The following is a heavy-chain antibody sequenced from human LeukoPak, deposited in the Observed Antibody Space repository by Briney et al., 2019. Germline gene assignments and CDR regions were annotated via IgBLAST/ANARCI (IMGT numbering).Heavy chain of an antibody. CDR3: ARDLKRITIFLPHGY. CDR2: ISYDGSNK. Sequence: PGRSLRLSCAASGFTFSSHAMHWVRQAPGKGLEWVAVISYDGSNKYYADSVKGRFTISRDNSKNTLYLQMNSLRAEDTAVYYCARDLKRITIFLPHGYWGQGTLVTVSS. J-gene: IGHJ4*02. CDR1: GFTFSSHA. D-gene: IGHD3-9*01. V-gene: IGHV3-30*04.